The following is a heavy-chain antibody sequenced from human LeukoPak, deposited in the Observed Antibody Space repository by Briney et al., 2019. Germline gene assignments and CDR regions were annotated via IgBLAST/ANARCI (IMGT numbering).Heavy chain of an antibody. CDR2: IYPGDSAS. Sequence: GDSLKISCKGSGYIFTSYWIGWVRQMPGNGLEWMGMIYPGDSASRYSPSFQGQVTISADKSISTAYLQWSSLRASDTAMYYCARWSVAAAGTGPDDAFDIWGQGTMVTVSS. J-gene: IGHJ3*02. V-gene: IGHV5-51*01. CDR3: ARWSVAAAGTGPDDAFDI. CDR1: GYIFTSYW. D-gene: IGHD6-13*01.